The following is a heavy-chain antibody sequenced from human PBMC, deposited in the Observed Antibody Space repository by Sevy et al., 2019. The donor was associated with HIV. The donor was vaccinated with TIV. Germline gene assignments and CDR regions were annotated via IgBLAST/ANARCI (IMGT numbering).Heavy chain of an antibody. CDR3: ARDQLGSIDY. CDR2: VSSDGSEI. J-gene: IGHJ4*02. V-gene: IGHV3-30-3*01. CDR1: GFTLSTYA. Sequence: GGSLRLSCAVSGFTLSTYAMHWVRQAPGKGLECVAIVSSDGSEINYADSVKGRFTISRDNSRNTLYLQMNSLRTEDTALYYCARDQLGSIDYWGQGTLVTVSS. D-gene: IGHD7-27*01.